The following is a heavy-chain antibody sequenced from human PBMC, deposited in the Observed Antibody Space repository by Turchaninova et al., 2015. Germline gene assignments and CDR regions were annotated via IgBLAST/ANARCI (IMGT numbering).Heavy chain of an antibody. CDR1: GGSFSGYY. D-gene: IGHD3-3*01. V-gene: IGHV4-34*01. CDR3: ARVHRITIFDY. J-gene: IGHJ4*02. Sequence: QVQLQQWGAGLLKPSETLSLTCAVYGGSFSGYYWSWIRQPPGKGLEWIREINHSGRTNYNPSLKSRVTISVDTSKNQFSLKLSSVTAADTAVYYCARVHRITIFDYWGQGTLVTVSS. CDR2: INHSGRT.